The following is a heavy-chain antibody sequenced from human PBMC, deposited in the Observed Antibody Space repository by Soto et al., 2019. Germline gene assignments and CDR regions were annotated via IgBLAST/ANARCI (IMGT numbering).Heavy chain of an antibody. CDR1: GYAFTSYD. V-gene: IGHV1-8*01. Sequence: QGQLVQSGAEVKKPGASVKVSCKASGYAFTSYDINWVRQATGQGLEWMGWMNPKSGNTGYAQKFQGRVTTTRNTSISTAYIELSSLRSEDPAVYYCASERSGRTRMDVGGQGTTVTVSS. CDR3: ASERSGRTRMDV. D-gene: IGHD3-3*01. CDR2: MNPKSGNT. J-gene: IGHJ6*02.